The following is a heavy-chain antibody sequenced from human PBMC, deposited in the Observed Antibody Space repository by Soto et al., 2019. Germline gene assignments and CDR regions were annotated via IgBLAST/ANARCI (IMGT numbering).Heavy chain of an antibody. D-gene: IGHD5-18*01. CDR3: ARGVDTAKAGY. V-gene: IGHV3-53*01. CDR2: IYPAGNT. Sequence: VQLVESGGGLVQPGGSLRLSCAASGFTVSSHHMTWVRQAPGRGPEWVSTIYPAGNTYYADSVKGRFTISRDTSKNMLYRPMNSLRAEDTALYYCARGVDTAKAGYWGQGTQVTVSS. J-gene: IGHJ4*02. CDR1: GFTVSSHH.